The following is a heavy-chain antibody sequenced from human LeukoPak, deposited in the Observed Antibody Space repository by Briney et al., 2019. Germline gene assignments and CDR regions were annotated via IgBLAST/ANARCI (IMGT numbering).Heavy chain of an antibody. CDR2: VYYRGNT. CDR3: ARHPVYSSSAAFDY. Sequence: SETLSLTCIVSGGSISGSYWSWIRQPPGKGLEWIGYVYYRGNTNYNPSLKSRVTISVDTPKNQFSLKLSSVTAADTAVYHCARHPVYSSSAAFDYWGQGNLVTVSS. V-gene: IGHV4-59*08. J-gene: IGHJ4*02. D-gene: IGHD6-13*01. CDR1: GGSISGSY.